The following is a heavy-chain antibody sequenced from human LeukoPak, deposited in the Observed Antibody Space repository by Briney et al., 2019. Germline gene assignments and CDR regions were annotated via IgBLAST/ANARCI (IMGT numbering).Heavy chain of an antibody. CDR1: GGSISSYY. Sequence: SETLSLTCTVSGGSISSYYWSWMRQPPGKGLEWIGYINYSGSTKYNLSLKSRVTISVDTTKNQFSLKLTSVTAADTAVYYCARGYAGAATFDYWGQGTLVTVSS. D-gene: IGHD1-26*01. V-gene: IGHV4-59*01. CDR2: INYSGST. CDR3: ARGYAGAATFDY. J-gene: IGHJ4*02.